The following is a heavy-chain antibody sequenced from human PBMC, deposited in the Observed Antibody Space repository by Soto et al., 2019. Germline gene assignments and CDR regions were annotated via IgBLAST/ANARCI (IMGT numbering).Heavy chain of an antibody. J-gene: IGHJ4*02. V-gene: IGHV3-23*01. CDR3: AKDPKWSTPWD. CDR1: GFTFSNYA. CDR2: ITAGGDST. Sequence: PGGSLRLSCAASGFTFSNYAMSWVRQAPGKGLEWVSGITAGGDSTFYADSVKGRFTISRDNSKNTLYLQMNSLRTEDTAVYHCAKDPKWSTPWDWGQGTLVTVSS. D-gene: IGHD2-15*01.